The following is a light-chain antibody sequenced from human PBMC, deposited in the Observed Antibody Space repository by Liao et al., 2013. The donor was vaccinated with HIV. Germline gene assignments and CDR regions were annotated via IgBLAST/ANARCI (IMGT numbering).Light chain of an antibody. CDR1: KLGNKH. CDR3: QAWDNNYFV. J-gene: IGLJ1*01. Sequence: SYELTQPPSVSVSPGQAASITCSGDKLGNKHASWYQQKPGQSPVLVIYQDARRPSGIPERFSGSNSGNTATLTISGTQSLDEADYYCQAWDNNYFVFGTGTKVTVL. V-gene: IGLV3-1*01. CDR2: QDA.